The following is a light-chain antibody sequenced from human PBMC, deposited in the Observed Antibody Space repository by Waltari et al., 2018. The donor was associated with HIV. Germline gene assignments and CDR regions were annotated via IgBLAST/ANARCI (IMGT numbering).Light chain of an antibody. J-gene: IGKJ1*01. Sequence: EIVMTPSPGTPAVSRGARVTLSCRASQNVITTLAWYQQKPCQAPRLLIYGASPRAAGIPPRFSGGGSGADFTLTFGSLQSEDFTFYYCQQYNKWPRTFGQGTKVEVK. CDR1: QNVITT. V-gene: IGKV3-15*01. CDR2: GAS. CDR3: QQYNKWPRT.